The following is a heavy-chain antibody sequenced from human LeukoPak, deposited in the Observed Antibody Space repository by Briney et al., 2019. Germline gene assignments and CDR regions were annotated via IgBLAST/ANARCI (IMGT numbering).Heavy chain of an antibody. CDR3: ARGMVPAATWLDP. CDR2: IYSGGST. CDR1: GFTLSSNY. V-gene: IGHV3-53*01. Sequence: PGGSLRLSCAASGFTLSSNYMTWVRQAPGKGLEWVSLIYSGGSTYYADSVKGRFTISRDNSKNTLYLQMNSLRAEDTAVYYCARGMVPAATWLDPWGQGTLVTVSS. J-gene: IGHJ5*02. D-gene: IGHD2-2*01.